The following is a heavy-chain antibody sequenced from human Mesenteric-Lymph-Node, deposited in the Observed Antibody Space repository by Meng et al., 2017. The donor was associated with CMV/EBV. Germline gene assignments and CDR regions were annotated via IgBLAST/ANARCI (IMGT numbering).Heavy chain of an antibody. CDR3: VSERGDGFDV. Sequence: GESLKISCTGSGFTFSASVMHWVRQAPGKGLEWVAYRYYGGRDEKYGESVKGRFTISGDNSKNLLSLQMDNLRPEDTAIYYCVSERGDGFDVWDQGTMVTVSS. V-gene: IGHV3-30*02. CDR2: RYYGGRDE. J-gene: IGHJ3*01. CDR1: GFTFSASV.